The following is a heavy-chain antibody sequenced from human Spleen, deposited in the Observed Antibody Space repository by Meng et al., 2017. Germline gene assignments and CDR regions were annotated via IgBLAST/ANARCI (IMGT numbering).Heavy chain of an antibody. V-gene: IGHV4-34*01. CDR2: INHSGST. CDR1: GGSFSGYY. CDR3: ARGRGYSYGYVVVVWFDP. J-gene: IGHJ5*02. Sequence: QVHLQQWGAGLWNPSRTLSLTCAVYGGSFSGYYWSWIRQPPGKGLEWIGEINHSGSTNYNPSLKSRVTISVDTSKNQFSLKLSSVTAADTAVYYCARGRGYSYGYVVVVWFDPWGQGTLVTVSS. D-gene: IGHD5-18*01.